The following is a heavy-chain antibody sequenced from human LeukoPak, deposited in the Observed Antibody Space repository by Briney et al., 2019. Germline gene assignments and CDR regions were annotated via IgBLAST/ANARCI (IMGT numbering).Heavy chain of an antibody. CDR1: GGSISSYY. CDR2: IYYSGST. J-gene: IGHJ3*02. CDR3: ASLKVTSDAFDI. V-gene: IGHV4-59*01. Sequence: SETLSLTCTVSGGSISSYYWSWIRQPPGKGLGWIGYIYYSGSTNYNPSLKSRVTISVDTSKNQFSLKLSSVTAADTAVYYCASLKVTSDAFDIWGQGTMVTVSS. D-gene: IGHD4-11*01.